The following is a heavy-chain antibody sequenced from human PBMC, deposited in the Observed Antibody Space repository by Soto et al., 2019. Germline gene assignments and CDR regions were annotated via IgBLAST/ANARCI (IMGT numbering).Heavy chain of an antibody. CDR1: GFTFSMYW. D-gene: IGHD1-1*01. Sequence: GGSLRLSXAASGFTFSMYWMHWVRQVPGKGPEWVSRINDDGSSTNYADSVKGRFTISRDNAKNTLYLQMNDLRAEDTAVYYCTRGPRSTSTGTGAFWGQGTLVTVSS. CDR2: INDDGSST. J-gene: IGHJ4*02. CDR3: TRGPRSTSTGTGAF. V-gene: IGHV3-74*01.